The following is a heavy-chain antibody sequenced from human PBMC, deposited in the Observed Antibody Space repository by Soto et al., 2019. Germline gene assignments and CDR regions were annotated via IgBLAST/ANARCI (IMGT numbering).Heavy chain of an antibody. CDR3: AREEPHPAPLVF. Sequence: LRLSCATFGFTFSRYPIHWVRQAPGKGLEWVAGISFDETNKKYADSVRGRFTVSRDNSMSTIYLQMDSLGAEDTAAYFCAREEPHPAPLVFWGQGTQVTVSS. CDR2: ISFDETNK. CDR1: GFTFSRYP. J-gene: IGHJ4*02. V-gene: IGHV3-30-3*01.